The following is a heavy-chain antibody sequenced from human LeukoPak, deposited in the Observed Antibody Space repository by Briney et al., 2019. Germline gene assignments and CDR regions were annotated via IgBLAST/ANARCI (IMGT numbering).Heavy chain of an antibody. D-gene: IGHD5-18*01. CDR3: ARGVDTTMAPADV. J-gene: IGHJ6*01. V-gene: IGHV3-7*01. CDR1: GFTFSNDW. CDR2: IKQDGSEK. Sequence: PGGSLRLSCAASGFTFSNDWMSWVRQAPGKWLEWVANIKQDGSEKYYVDSVKGQFTISRANAKNSLYLQMNSLRVEDTAVYYCARGVDTTMAPADVWGKGNTVTVSS.